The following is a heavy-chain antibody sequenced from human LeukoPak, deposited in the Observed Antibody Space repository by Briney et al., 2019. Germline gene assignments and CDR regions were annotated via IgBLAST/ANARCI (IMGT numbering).Heavy chain of an antibody. D-gene: IGHD3-22*01. J-gene: IGHJ5*02. CDR1: GFTFRSYE. CDR3: ARETRGHYYDSSGPDH. Sequence: GGSLRLSCAASGFTFRSYEMNWVRHAPGKGLEWVSYISSSDSSTHYADSVKGRFTISRDNAKNSLYLEMNSLRVEDMGVYYCARETRGHYYDSSGPDHWGQGTLVTVSS. V-gene: IGHV3-48*03. CDR2: ISSSDSST.